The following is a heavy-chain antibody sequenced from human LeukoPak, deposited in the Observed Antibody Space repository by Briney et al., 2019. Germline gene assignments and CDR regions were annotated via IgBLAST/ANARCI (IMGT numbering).Heavy chain of an antibody. V-gene: IGHV3-20*04. J-gene: IGHJ5*02. D-gene: IGHD6-19*01. CDR3: AREGIAVAGTRWFDH. Sequence: PGGSLRLSCAASGFTFDDYGMSWVRQAPGKGLEWVSGINWNGGSTGYADSVKGRFTISRDNAKNSLYLQMNSLRAEDTALYYCAREGIAVAGTRWFDHWGQGTLVTVSS. CDR2: INWNGGST. CDR1: GFTFDDYG.